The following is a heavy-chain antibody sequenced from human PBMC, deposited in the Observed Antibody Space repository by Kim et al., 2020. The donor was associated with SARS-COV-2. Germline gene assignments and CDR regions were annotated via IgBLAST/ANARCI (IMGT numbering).Heavy chain of an antibody. CDR3: ATSDIAETLDYYYGMDV. J-gene: IGHJ6*02. V-gene: IGHV3-48*04. D-gene: IGHD5-12*01. CDR1: GFTFSSYS. Sequence: GGSLRLSCAASGFTFSSYSMNWVRQAPGKGLEWVSYISSSSSTIYYADSVKGRFTISRDNAKNSLYLQMNSLRAEDTAVYYCATSDIAETLDYYYGMDVWGQGTTVTVSS. CDR2: ISSSSSTI.